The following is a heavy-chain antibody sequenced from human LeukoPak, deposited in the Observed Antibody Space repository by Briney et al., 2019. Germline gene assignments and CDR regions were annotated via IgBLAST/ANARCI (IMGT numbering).Heavy chain of an antibody. CDR2: IYTSGSI. CDR3: ARDNSVEVSTMIIFDY. V-gene: IGHV4-61*02. J-gene: IGHJ4*02. CDR1: GGSISSGSYY. Sequence: SETLSLTCTVSGGSISSGSYYWSWIRQPAGKGLEWIGRIYTSGSINYNPSLKSRVTISVDTSKNQFSLKLSSVTAADTAVYYCARDNSVEVSTMIIFDYWGQGTLVTVSS. D-gene: IGHD3-16*01.